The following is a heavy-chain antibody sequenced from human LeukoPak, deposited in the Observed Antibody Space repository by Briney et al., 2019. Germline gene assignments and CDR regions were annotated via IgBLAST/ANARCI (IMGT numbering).Heavy chain of an antibody. J-gene: IGHJ2*01. D-gene: IGHD3-9*01. CDR1: GYTFTSNY. V-gene: IGHV1-18*04. Sequence: ASVKVSCKASGYTFTSNYIHWVRQAPGQGLEWMGWISTYNGNTKYAQNLQGRVTMTTDTSTSTAYMELRSLRSDDTAVYYCARDLDWVFDLWGRGTLVTVPS. CDR3: ARDLDWVFDL. CDR2: ISTYNGNT.